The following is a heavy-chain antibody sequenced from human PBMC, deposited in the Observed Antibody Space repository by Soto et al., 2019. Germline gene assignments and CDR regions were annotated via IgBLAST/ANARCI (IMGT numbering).Heavy chain of an antibody. CDR3: ARGWYSGSYKGDYYYGMDV. J-gene: IGHJ6*02. V-gene: IGHV1-2*04. CDR2: INPNSGGT. CDR1: GYTFTGYY. Sequence: GASVKVSCKSSGYTFTGYYMHWVRQAPGQGLEWMGWINPNSGGTNYAQKFQGWVTMTRDTSISTAYMELSRLRSDDTDVYYCARGWYSGSYKGDYYYGMDVWGQGTTVTVS. D-gene: IGHD1-26*01.